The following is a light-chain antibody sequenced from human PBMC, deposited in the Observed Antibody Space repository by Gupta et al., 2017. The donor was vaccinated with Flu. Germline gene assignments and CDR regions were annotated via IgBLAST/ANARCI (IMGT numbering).Light chain of an antibody. J-gene: IGKJ1*01. CDR3: QQYDSTPRT. CDR2: WAS. CDR1: QSVLYSSDNKNY. Sequence: YLGERATINCKSSQSVLYSSDNKNYLAWYQQKPGQPPKLLIYWASTRESGVPDRFSGSGSGTDFTLTIVSLQAEDVAVYYCQQYDSTPRTFGQGTKVEIK. V-gene: IGKV4-1*01.